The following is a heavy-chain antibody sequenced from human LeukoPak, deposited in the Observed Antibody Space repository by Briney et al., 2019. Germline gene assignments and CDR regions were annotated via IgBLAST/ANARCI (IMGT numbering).Heavy chain of an antibody. V-gene: IGHV4-59*08. CDR1: GPSISSYY. CDR3: ASHGGEDYGDLMVFDY. Sequence: PSETLSLACTVSGPSISSYYGRWVRQPRGKGLEWLGYIYYSGSTNYNPSLKSRLTISVDTSNNQFSLKLSSVPAADTAVYYCASHGGEDYGDLMVFDYWGQGTLVTVSS. CDR2: IYYSGST. D-gene: IGHD4-17*01. J-gene: IGHJ4*02.